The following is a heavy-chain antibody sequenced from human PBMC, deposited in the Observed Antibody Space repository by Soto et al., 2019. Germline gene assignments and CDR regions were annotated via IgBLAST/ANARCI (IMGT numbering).Heavy chain of an antibody. V-gene: IGHV3-23*01. CDR1: GFTFSNYA. D-gene: IGHD1-1*01. J-gene: IGHJ4*02. Sequence: GGSLRLSCAASGFTFSNYAMSWVRQAPGKGLEWVSAISGSGGSTYYADSVKGRFTISRDNSKNTLYLQMNSLRADDTAIYYCAKDTVMATTVFDYWGQGTLVTVSS. CDR2: ISGSGGST. CDR3: AKDTVMATTVFDY.